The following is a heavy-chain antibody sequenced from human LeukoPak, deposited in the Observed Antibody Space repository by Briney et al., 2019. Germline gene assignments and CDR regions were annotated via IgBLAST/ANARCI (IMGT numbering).Heavy chain of an antibody. D-gene: IGHD5-24*01. V-gene: IGHV4-39*01. CDR3: ARQGDGYKTANFDY. CDR2: IYYSGST. CDR1: GGSISSNNYC. Sequence: PSETLSLTCTVSGGSISSNNYCWAWIRQPPGKGLEWIGTIYYSGSTYYKSSLKSRLTISVDTFKNQFSLKLTSVTAADTAVYYCARQGDGYKTANFDYWGQGTLVTVSS. J-gene: IGHJ4*02.